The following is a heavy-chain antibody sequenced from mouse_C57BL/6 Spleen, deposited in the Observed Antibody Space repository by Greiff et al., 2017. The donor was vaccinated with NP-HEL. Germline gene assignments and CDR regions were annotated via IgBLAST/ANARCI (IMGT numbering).Heavy chain of an antibody. CDR1: GFNIKDYY. V-gene: IGHV14-2*01. D-gene: IGHD4-1*01. Sequence: VQLKQSGAELVKPGASVKLSCTASGFNIKDYYMPWVKQRTEQGLEWIGRIDPEDGETKYAPKFQGKATITADTSSNTAYLQLSSLTSEDTAVYYCASANWEFAYWGQGTLVTVSA. J-gene: IGHJ3*01. CDR3: ASANWEFAY. CDR2: IDPEDGET.